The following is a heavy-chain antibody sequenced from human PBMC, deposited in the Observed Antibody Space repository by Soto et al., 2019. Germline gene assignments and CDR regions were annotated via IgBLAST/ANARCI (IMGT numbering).Heavy chain of an antibody. D-gene: IGHD3-22*01. Sequence: PGGSLRLSCAASGFTFSDYYMSWIRQAPGRGLEWVSYISSSSSYTNYADSVKGRFTISRDNAKNSLYLQMNSLRAEDTAVYYCARARSGYQDYWGQGTLVTVSS. CDR2: ISSSSSYT. J-gene: IGHJ4*02. CDR3: ARARSGYQDY. CDR1: GFTFSDYY. V-gene: IGHV3-11*06.